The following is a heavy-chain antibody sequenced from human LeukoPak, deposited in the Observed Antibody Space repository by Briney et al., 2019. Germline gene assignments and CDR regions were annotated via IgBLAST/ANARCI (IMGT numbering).Heavy chain of an antibody. CDR1: GYTFTSYD. CDR3: ARETEKTNFDY. J-gene: IGHJ4*02. V-gene: IGHV1-8*01. CDR2: MNPNSGNT. Sequence: ASVKVSCKASGYTFTSYDINWVRQATGQGLEWMGWMNPNSGNTGYAQKFQGGVTMTRNASISTAYMELSSLRSEDTAVYYCARETEKTNFDYWGQGTLVTVSS.